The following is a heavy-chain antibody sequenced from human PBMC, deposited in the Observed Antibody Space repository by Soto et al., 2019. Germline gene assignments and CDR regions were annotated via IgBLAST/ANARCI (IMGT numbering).Heavy chain of an antibody. Sequence: KTSETLSLTCTVSGGSISSSSYYWGWIRQPPGKGLEWIGSIYYSGSTYYNPSLKSRVTISVDTSKNQFSLKLSSVTAADTAVYYCARHLGYSYGPTDYWRQGTLVTVSS. CDR2: IYYSGST. CDR1: GGSISSSSYY. J-gene: IGHJ4*02. V-gene: IGHV4-39*01. D-gene: IGHD5-18*01. CDR3: ARHLGYSYGPTDY.